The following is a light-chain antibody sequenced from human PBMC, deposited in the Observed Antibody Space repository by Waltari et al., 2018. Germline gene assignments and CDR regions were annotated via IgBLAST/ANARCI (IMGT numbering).Light chain of an antibody. CDR2: AAS. CDR1: QVILGY. J-gene: IGKJ4*01. Sequence: TQLTQSPSSLAASVGAIVTISCRTSQVILGYLFWYQQKPGKAPKLLIYAASTLQSGVPSRFSGSGSGMDFNITISNLQPEDFATYYCQQLKSYPITFGGGTKVEIK. CDR3: QQLKSYPIT. V-gene: IGKV1-9*01.